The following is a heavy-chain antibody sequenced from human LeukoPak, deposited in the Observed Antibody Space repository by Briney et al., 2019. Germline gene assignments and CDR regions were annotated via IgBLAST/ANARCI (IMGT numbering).Heavy chain of an antibody. CDR2: ISYDGSNK. Sequence: GGSLRLSCAASGFTFSSYAMHWVRQAPGKGLEWVAVISYDGSNKYYADSVKGRFTISRDNSKNTLYLQMNSLRAEDTAVYYCAKALPMVRGVIRDYWGQGTLVTVSS. CDR3: AKALPMVRGVIRDY. V-gene: IGHV3-30-3*01. CDR1: GFTFSSYA. D-gene: IGHD3-10*01. J-gene: IGHJ4*02.